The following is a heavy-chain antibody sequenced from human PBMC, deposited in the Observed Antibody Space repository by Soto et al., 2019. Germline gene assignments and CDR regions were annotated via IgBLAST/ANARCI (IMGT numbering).Heavy chain of an antibody. Sequence: ASVKVSCKASGYTFTGYYMHWLRQCPGQGLEWMGWINPNSGGTNYAQKFQGRVTMTRDTSISTAYMELSRLRSDDTAVYYCARVKYCSGGSCYLYYFDYWGQGTLVTVSS. V-gene: IGHV1-2*02. CDR2: INPNSGGT. D-gene: IGHD2-15*01. J-gene: IGHJ4*02. CDR3: ARVKYCSGGSCYLYYFDY. CDR1: GYTFTGYY.